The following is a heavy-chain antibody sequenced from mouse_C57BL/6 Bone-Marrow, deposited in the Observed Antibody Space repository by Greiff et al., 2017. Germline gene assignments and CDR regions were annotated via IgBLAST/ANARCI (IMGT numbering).Heavy chain of an antibody. J-gene: IGHJ2*01. CDR2: IDPENGDT. Sequence: EVKLLESGAELVRPGASVKLSCTASGFNIKDDYMHWVKQRPEQGLEWIGWIDPENGDTEYASKFQGKATITADTSSNTAYLQLSSLTSEDTAVYYCTTRGPYGRSHYFDYWGQGTTLTVSS. V-gene: IGHV14-4*01. CDR3: TTRGPYGRSHYFDY. CDR1: GFNIKDDY. D-gene: IGHD1-1*01.